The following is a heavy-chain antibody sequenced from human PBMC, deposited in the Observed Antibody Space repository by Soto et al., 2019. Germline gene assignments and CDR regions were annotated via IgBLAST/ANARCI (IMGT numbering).Heavy chain of an antibody. CDR3: ARGPPVGYHFWSGPDDY. D-gene: IGHD3-3*01. J-gene: IGHJ4*02. CDR2: IIPIFGTA. V-gene: IGHV1-69*13. CDR1: GGTFSSYA. Sequence: SVKVSCKASGGTFSSYAISWVRQAPGQGLEWMGGIIPIFGTANYAQKFQGRVTITADESTSTAYMELSSLRSEDTAVYYCARGPPVGYHFWSGPDDYWGQGTLVTVSS.